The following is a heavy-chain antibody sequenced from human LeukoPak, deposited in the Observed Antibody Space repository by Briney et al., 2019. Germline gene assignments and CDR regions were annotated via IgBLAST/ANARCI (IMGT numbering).Heavy chain of an antibody. CDR1: GYNFTNYW. Sequence: GESLKISCKGSGYNFTNYWIAWVRQMPGKGLEWMGIIYPGDSDIRYSPSFQGQITISADKSINTAYLPWNNLKASDAAIYYCARQEATTWWSDYWGQGTLVTVSS. D-gene: IGHD2-8*02. J-gene: IGHJ4*02. CDR2: IYPGDSDI. CDR3: ARQEATTWWSDY. V-gene: IGHV5-51*01.